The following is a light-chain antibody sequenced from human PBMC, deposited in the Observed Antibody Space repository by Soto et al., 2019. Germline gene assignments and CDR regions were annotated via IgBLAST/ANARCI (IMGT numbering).Light chain of an antibody. CDR3: GSYTSSSTLYV. V-gene: IGLV2-14*01. Sequence: QSALTQPASVSGSPGQSITISCTGTSSDVGGYNYVSWYQQHPGKAPKLMIYDVSNRPSGVSNRFSGSKSGNTASLTISGLQAEDEADYYCGSYTSSSTLYVIGTGTKVTVL. CDR1: SSDVGGYNY. CDR2: DVS. J-gene: IGLJ1*01.